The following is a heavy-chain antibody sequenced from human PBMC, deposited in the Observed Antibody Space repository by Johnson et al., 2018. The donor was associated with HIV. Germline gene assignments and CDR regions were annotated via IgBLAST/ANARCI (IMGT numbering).Heavy chain of an antibody. CDR3: TTGLSSGKGAFDI. D-gene: IGHD5-12*01. J-gene: IGHJ3*02. CDR2: IKSKTDGGTT. CDR1: GFTFSNAW. Sequence: VQLVESGGGLVKPGGSLRLSCAASGFTFSNAWMSWVRQAPGKGLEWVGRIKSKTDGGTTEYAAPVKGRFTISRDDSKNTLYLQMNSLKTEDTAVYYCTTGLSSGKGAFDIWGQGTMVTVSS. V-gene: IGHV3-15*01.